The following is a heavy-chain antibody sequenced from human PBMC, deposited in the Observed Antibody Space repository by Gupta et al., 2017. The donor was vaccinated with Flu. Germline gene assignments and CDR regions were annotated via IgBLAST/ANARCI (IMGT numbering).Heavy chain of an antibody. J-gene: IGHJ4*02. V-gene: IGHV4-34*13. Sequence: YGGSFSSYFWTWIRQSPGKGLEWIGEINRGGSATYNPALQGRVTISVDTYNKQFSLRLMSVTAADTGVYYCARGTYSSSWSSNFDRWGLGTLVTV. CDR2: INRGGSA. D-gene: IGHD6-13*01. CDR1: GGSFSSYF. CDR3: ARGTYSSSWSSNFDR.